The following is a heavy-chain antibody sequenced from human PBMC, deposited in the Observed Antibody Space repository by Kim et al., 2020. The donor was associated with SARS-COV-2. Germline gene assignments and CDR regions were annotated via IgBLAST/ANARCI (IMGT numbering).Heavy chain of an antibody. J-gene: IGHJ4*02. Sequence: RDSPSFRGQVTSSADKSTTTAYLQWSSLKASDTAMYYCARSAGPYDYYFDYWGQGTLVTVSS. V-gene: IGHV5-51*01. CDR3: ARSAGPYDYYFDY. D-gene: IGHD3-16*01.